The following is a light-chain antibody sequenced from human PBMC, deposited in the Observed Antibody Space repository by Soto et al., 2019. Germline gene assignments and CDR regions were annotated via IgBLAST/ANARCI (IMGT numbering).Light chain of an antibody. J-gene: IGKJ1*01. CDR2: DAS. CDR1: QSVSSY. V-gene: IGKV3-11*01. Sequence: EIVLTQSPATLSLSPGERVTLSCRASQSVSSYLAWYQQKPGQAPRLLIYDASNRATGIPARFSGSGSGTDFTLTISSLEPEDFAVYYCQQRSNRPGTFGQGTKVDIK. CDR3: QQRSNRPGT.